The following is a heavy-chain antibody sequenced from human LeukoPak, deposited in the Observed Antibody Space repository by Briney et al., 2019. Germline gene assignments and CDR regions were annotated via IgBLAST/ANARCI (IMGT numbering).Heavy chain of an antibody. D-gene: IGHD2-21*01. CDR2: ISYDGSNK. CDR3: ARGYCGGDCLDY. Sequence: PGRSLRLSCAASGFTFSSYGMHWVRQAPGKGLEWVAVISYDGSNKYSADSVKGRFTISRDNSKNTLYLQMNSLRAEDTAVYYCARGYCGGDCLDYWGQGTLVTVSS. V-gene: IGHV3-30*03. CDR1: GFTFSSYG. J-gene: IGHJ4*02.